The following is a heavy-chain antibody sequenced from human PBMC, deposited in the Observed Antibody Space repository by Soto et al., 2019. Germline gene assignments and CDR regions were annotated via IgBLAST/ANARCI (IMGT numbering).Heavy chain of an antibody. Sequence: ASVKVSCKASGYTFTSYGISWVRQAPGQGLEWMGWISAYNDNINYAQKFQGRVTMTTDTSTSTAYMDLRSLRSDDTAVYYCARSGGSGSYADFDYWGQGTPVTVS. V-gene: IGHV1-18*01. D-gene: IGHD3-10*01. CDR1: GYTFTSYG. CDR3: ARSGGSGSYADFDY. J-gene: IGHJ4*02. CDR2: ISAYNDNI.